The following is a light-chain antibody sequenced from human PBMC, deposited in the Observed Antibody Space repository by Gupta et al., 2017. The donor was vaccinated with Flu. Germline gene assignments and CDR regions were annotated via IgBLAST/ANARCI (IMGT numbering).Light chain of an antibody. CDR2: EVS. Sequence: QSALTQPASVSASLGQSITISCSGTSIDVGAYNYVSWYQQHPGKAPKLMIYEVSLRPSGVSNRFSGSKSGNTASLTISGLQAEDEADYYCCSYTTISSWVFGGGTKLTVL. V-gene: IGLV2-14*01. CDR1: SIDVGAYNY. J-gene: IGLJ3*02. CDR3: CSYTTISSWV.